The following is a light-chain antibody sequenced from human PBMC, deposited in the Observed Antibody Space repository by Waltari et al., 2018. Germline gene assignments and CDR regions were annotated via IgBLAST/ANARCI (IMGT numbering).Light chain of an antibody. Sequence: QSALTQPASVSGSPGQSITISCTGTSSYIGGYDYVSWYQQHPGKAPKLMIYDIIKRPSGVSDRFSGSKSGNTASLTISGLQAEDEADYYCSSYAPSSTVFGGGTKLTVL. J-gene: IGLJ2*01. CDR3: SSYAPSSTV. CDR2: DII. V-gene: IGLV2-14*03. CDR1: SSYIGGYDY.